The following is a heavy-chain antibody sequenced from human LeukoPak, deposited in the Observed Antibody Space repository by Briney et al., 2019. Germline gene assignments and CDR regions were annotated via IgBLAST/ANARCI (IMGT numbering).Heavy chain of an antibody. CDR3: ARAPPYSSSSSYYHYYGMDV. D-gene: IGHD6-6*01. J-gene: IGHJ6*02. V-gene: IGHV4-59*01. Sequence: SETLSLTCTVSGGSISSYYWSWIRQPPGKGLEWIGYIYYSGSTNYNPSLKSRVTISVDTSKNQFSLKLSSVTAADTAVYYCARAPPYSSSSSYYHYYGMDVWGQGTTATVSS. CDR1: GGSISSYY. CDR2: IYYSGST.